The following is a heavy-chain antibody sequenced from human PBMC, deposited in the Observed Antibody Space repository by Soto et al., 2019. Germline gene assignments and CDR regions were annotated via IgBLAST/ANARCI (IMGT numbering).Heavy chain of an antibody. V-gene: IGHV1-69*13. CDR1: GGTFSSYA. CDR2: IIPIFGTA. Sequence: ASVKVSCKASGGTFSSYAISWVRQAPGQGLEWMGGIIPIFGTANYAQKFQGRVTITADESTSTAYMELSSLRSEDTAVYYCARGDTAGPTYYYYYGMDVWGQGTTVTVSS. D-gene: IGHD5-18*01. CDR3: ARGDTAGPTYYYYYGMDV. J-gene: IGHJ6*02.